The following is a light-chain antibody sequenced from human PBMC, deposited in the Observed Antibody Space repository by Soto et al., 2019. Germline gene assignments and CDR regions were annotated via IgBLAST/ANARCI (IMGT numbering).Light chain of an antibody. J-gene: IGLJ1*01. CDR1: SSDVGFSNY. V-gene: IGLV2-14*03. CDR2: DVS. Sequence: QSALTQPASVSGSPGQSITISCTGTSSDVGFSNYVFWFQQHPGKAPKLMISDVSNRPSGVSNRFSGSRSGNTASLTISGLQAEDEADYYCSSFTSSNTDVFGTGTKVTVL. CDR3: SSFTSSNTDV.